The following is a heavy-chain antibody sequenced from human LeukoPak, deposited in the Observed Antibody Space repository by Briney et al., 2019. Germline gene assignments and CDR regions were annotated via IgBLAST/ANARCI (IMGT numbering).Heavy chain of an antibody. CDR3: ARPSVWGSYRYDNWFDP. J-gene: IGHJ5*02. D-gene: IGHD3-16*02. CDR1: GGSISSGSYY. CDR2: IYTSGST. V-gene: IGHV4-61*02. Sequence: PSETLSLTCTVSGGSISSGSYYWSWIRQPAGKGLEWIGRIYTSGSTYYNPSLKSRVTISVDTSKNQFSLKLSSVTAADTAVYYCARPSVWGSYRYDNWFDPWGQGTLVTVSS.